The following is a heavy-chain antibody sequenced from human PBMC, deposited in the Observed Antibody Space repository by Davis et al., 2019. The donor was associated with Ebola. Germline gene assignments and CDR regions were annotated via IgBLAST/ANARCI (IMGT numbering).Heavy chain of an antibody. J-gene: IGHJ4*02. CDR2: MHSTGRT. V-gene: IGHV4-4*07. CDR3: ARAARLFPMAADYFDY. D-gene: IGHD2-21*01. Sequence: MPSETLSLTCTVSGGSITNYYWSWIRQPAGKGLEWIGRMHSTGRTNSNPSLQSRVTMSLDTSKNQFSLKLSSVTAADTAVYYCARAARLFPMAADYFDYWGQGTLVTVSS. CDR1: GGSITNYY.